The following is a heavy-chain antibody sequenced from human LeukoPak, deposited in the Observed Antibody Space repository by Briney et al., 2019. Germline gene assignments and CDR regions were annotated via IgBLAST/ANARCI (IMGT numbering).Heavy chain of an antibody. CDR3: ARGFGSSTSYVSDFDF. Sequence: ASVKVSCKASGGTFSSYGVSWVRQAPGQGLEWMGRIIPILGITSYAQKFQGRVTITADKSTSTAYMELSSLRSEDTAVYFCARGFGSSTSYVSDFDFWGQGTLVTVSS. CDR1: GGTFSSYG. CDR2: IIPILGIT. J-gene: IGHJ4*02. V-gene: IGHV1-69*04. D-gene: IGHD3-16*01.